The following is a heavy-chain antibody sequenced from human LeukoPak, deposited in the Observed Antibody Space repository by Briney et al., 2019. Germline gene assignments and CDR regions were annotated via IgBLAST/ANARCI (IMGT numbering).Heavy chain of an antibody. CDR3: ARRVSGYGMDV. Sequence: PSETLSLTCTVSGGSFSSYYWSWIRQPPGKGLEWIGYIYYRGGTNYNPSLKSRLTISVDTSKNQFSLKPSSVTAADTAVYYCARRVSGYGMDVWGQGTTVTVSS. CDR2: IYYRGGT. J-gene: IGHJ6*02. D-gene: IGHD3-3*01. CDR1: GGSFSSYY. V-gene: IGHV4-59*08.